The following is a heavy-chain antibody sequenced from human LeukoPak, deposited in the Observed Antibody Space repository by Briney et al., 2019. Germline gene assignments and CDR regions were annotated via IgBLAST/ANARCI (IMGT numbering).Heavy chain of an antibody. CDR1: GLTFNNYW. J-gene: IGHJ4*02. D-gene: IGHD3-22*01. V-gene: IGHV3-7*01. Sequence: PGGSLRLSCAASGLTFNNYWLTWVRQAPGKGLEWVAKISQDGSEKYYVDSVKGRFTISRDSGKNSLYLQMNSLRVEDTAVYYRARAVGSSGCDYWGQGTLVTVSS. CDR3: ARAVGSSGCDY. CDR2: ISQDGSEK.